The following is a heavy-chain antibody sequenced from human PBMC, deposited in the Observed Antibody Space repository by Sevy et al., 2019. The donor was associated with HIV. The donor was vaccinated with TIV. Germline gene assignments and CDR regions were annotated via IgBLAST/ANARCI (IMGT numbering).Heavy chain of an antibody. V-gene: IGHV4-59*01. CDR2: IYYTGST. CDR3: TRSPPVRSGDDSLNWFDP. J-gene: IGHJ5*02. CDR1: GGSISAYY. D-gene: IGHD5-12*01. Sequence: SETLSLTCTVSGGSISAYYWSWIRQPPGKALEYIGFIYYTGSTYYNPSLKNRVTISVDTSKNQFSLNLSSVIAADTAEYYCTRSPPVRSGDDSLNWFDPWGQGTVVTVSS.